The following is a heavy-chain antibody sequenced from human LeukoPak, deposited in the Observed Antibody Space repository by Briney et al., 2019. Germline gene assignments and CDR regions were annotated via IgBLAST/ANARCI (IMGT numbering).Heavy chain of an antibody. Sequence: GTSLRLSRAASGFTFSNYAMGWVRQAPRKGLEWVSLISGITTNTYYADSVKGRFTISRDNSKNTLDLQMNSLRAEDTAGYYCAKHLLVGGTRGAYAFDIWGRGTMVTVSS. CDR1: GFTFSNYA. J-gene: IGHJ3*02. V-gene: IGHV3-23*01. D-gene: IGHD1-26*01. CDR3: AKHLLVGGTRGAYAFDI. CDR2: ISGITTNT.